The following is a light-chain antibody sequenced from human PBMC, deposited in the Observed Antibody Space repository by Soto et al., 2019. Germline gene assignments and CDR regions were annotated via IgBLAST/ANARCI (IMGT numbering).Light chain of an antibody. CDR2: DAS. Sequence: EMVLTQSPATLSLSPGERATLSCRASQSVSSYLAWYQQKPGQAPRLLIYDASNRATGIPVRFSGSGSGTDFTLTISSLGPEDFAVYYCQQRSNWPLTFGGGTKVEIK. CDR1: QSVSSY. V-gene: IGKV3-11*01. J-gene: IGKJ4*01. CDR3: QQRSNWPLT.